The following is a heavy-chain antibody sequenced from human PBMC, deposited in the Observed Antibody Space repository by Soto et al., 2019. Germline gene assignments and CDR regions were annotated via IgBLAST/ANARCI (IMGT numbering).Heavy chain of an antibody. J-gene: IGHJ5*02. V-gene: IGHV1-2*04. CDR2: INPNSGGT. CDR3: ARGMWDPTLHNWFDP. D-gene: IGHD1-26*01. CDR1: GYTFTGYY. Sequence: EASVKVSCKASGYTFTGYYMHWVRQAPGQGLEWMGWINPNSGGTNYAQKFQGWVTMTRDTSISTAYMELSRLRSDDTAVYYCARGMWDPTLHNWFDPWGQGTLVTVSS.